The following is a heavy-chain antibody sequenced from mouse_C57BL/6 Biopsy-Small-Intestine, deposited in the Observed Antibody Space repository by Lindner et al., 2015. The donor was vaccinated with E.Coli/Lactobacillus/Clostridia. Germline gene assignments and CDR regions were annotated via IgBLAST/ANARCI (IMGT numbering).Heavy chain of an antibody. D-gene: IGHD2-5*01. V-gene: IGHV1-55*01. CDR1: GYTFTSYW. Sequence: VQLQESGAELVKPGASVKMSCKASGYTFTSYWITWVKQRPGQGLEWIGDIYPGSSSTTYNEKFKSKATLTVDTSSSTAYMQLSSLTSEDSAVYYYAINSNYAWDYWGQGTSVTVSS. CDR2: IYPGSSST. J-gene: IGHJ4*01. CDR3: AINSNYAWDY.